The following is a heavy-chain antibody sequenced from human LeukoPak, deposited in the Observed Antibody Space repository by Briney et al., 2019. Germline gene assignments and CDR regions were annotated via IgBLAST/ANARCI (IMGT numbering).Heavy chain of an antibody. CDR1: GGSISSYY. V-gene: IGHV4-59*01. D-gene: IGHD2-2*03. J-gene: IGHJ4*02. Sequence: SETLSLTCTVSGGSISSYYWSWIRQPPGKGLEWIGYIYYSGSTNYNPSLKSRVTILVDTSKNQFSLKLRSVTAADTAVDYCARDGGYCSSTNCYDYWGQGTLVTVSS. CDR3: ARDGGYCSSTNCYDY. CDR2: IYYSGST.